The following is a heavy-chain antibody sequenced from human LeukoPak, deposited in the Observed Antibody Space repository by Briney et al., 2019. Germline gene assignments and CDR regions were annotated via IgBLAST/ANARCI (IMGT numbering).Heavy chain of an antibody. D-gene: IGHD6-13*01. CDR1: GFTFSTYS. CDR2: ISWNSGNI. J-gene: IGHJ4*02. Sequence: PGGSLRLSCAASGFTFSTYSMNWVRQAPGKGLEWVSGISWNSGNIGYGDSVKGRFTISRDNSKNTLYLQMNSLRAEDTAVYYCARQKYSSSWDFDYWGQGTLVTVSS. CDR3: ARQKYSSSWDFDY. V-gene: IGHV3-48*01.